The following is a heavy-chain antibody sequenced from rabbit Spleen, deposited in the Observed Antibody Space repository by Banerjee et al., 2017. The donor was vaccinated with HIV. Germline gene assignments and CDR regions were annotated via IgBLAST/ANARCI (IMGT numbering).Heavy chain of an antibody. D-gene: IGHD6-1*01. J-gene: IGHJ3*01. CDR3: ARDNTYNVGGAAYGT. CDR2: INASTGKP. V-gene: IGHV1S45*01. CDR1: GFSFSDRDV. Sequence: QEQLVESGGGLVQPEGSLTLTCKASGFSFSDRDVMCWVRQAPGKGLQWIACINASTGKPVYATWASGRFTISRTSSTTVTLRMTSLTAADTATYFCARDNTYNVGGAAYGTWGQGTLVTVS.